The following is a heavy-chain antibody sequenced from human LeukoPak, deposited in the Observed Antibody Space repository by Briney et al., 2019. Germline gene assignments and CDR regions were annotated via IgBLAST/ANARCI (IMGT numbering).Heavy chain of an antibody. J-gene: IGHJ4*02. CDR1: GGSISSSSYY. CDR2: IYYSGST. Sequence: SETLSLTCTVSGGSISSSSYYWGWIRQPPGKGLEWIGSIYYSGSTYYNPSLKSRVTISVDTSKNQFSLKLSSVTAADTAVYYCARDYCSGGSCYRIFDYWGQGTLVTVSS. V-gene: IGHV4-39*07. CDR3: ARDYCSGGSCYRIFDY. D-gene: IGHD2-15*01.